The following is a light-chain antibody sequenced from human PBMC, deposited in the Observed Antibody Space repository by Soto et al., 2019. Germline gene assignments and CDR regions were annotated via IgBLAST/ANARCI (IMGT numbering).Light chain of an antibody. CDR2: GAS. CDR1: QDIINH. V-gene: IGKV1-27*01. J-gene: IGKJ5*01. CDR3: QNYHLALGT. Sequence: DIQMTQSPSSLSASVGDTVTITCRASQDIINHLAWYQQRPGKVPTLLIYGASTLHSGVPSRFLGSGSVTHFTLTISSLQPEDVATYYCQNYHLALGTFGQGTRLEIK.